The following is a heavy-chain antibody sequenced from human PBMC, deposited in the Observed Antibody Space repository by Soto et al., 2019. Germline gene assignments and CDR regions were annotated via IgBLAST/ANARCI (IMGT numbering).Heavy chain of an antibody. CDR2: INHSGST. J-gene: IGHJ4*02. D-gene: IGHD4-17*01. CDR1: GGSFSGYY. Sequence: QVQLQQWGAGLLKPSETLSLTCAVYGGSFSGYYWSWIRQPPGKGLEWIGEINHSGSTNYNPSLKSRVTISVDTSKNQFSLTLSSVTAADTAVYYCARANYGDPRGYYFDYWGQGTLVTVSS. V-gene: IGHV4-34*01. CDR3: ARANYGDPRGYYFDY.